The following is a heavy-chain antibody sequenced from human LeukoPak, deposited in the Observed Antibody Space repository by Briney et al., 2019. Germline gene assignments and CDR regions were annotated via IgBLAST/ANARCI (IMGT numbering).Heavy chain of an antibody. CDR2: ISSSSSYI. V-gene: IGHV3-21*01. D-gene: IGHD6-25*01. CDR3: SRDRYSSVYDY. Sequence: GGSLRLSCVACGFPFRSYSMNWVRQAPGKGLEWVSSISSSSSYIYYADSVKGRFTISRDNAKNSLYLQMNIHGCEDTAVYYYSRDRYSSVYDYWGQGTLVTVSS. J-gene: IGHJ4*02. CDR1: GFPFRSYS.